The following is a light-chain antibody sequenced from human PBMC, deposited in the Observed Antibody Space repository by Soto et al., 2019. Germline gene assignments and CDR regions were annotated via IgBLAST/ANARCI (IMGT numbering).Light chain of an antibody. CDR3: QQLYSYSS. Sequence: DIQLTQSPSFVSASVGERVTITCRAIQDISRYLAWYQQKPGEAPKRLISAASTLHSGVSSRFSGSGSGTEFTLTVSYLLPEDFATYFCQQLYSYSSFGQGTRLESK. CDR1: QDISRY. V-gene: IGKV1-9*01. CDR2: AAS. J-gene: IGKJ5*01.